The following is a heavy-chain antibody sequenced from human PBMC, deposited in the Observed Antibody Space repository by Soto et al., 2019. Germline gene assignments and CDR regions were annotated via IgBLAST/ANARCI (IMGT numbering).Heavy chain of an antibody. D-gene: IGHD6-13*01. Sequence: GGSLRLSCAASGFTFSSYSINWVRQAPGKGLEWVSFISSGSSTISYANSVKGRFTISRDNAQNSLYLQMTSLRAEDTAVYYCARGTYRSKTDFDYWGQGTLVTVSS. V-gene: IGHV3-48*04. CDR3: ARGTYRSKTDFDY. J-gene: IGHJ4*02. CDR1: GFTFSSYS. CDR2: ISSGSSTI.